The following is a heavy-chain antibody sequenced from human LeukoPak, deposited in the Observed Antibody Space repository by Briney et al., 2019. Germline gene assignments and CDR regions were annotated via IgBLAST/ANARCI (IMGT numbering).Heavy chain of an antibody. CDR2: IWYDGSNK. V-gene: IGHV3-30*02. CDR3: AKVKWGYSNSWYQNY. CDR1: GFTFSSYG. D-gene: IGHD6-13*01. J-gene: IGHJ4*02. Sequence: PGGSLRLSCAASGFTFSSYGMHWVRQAPGKGLEWVALIWYDGSNKYYADSVKGRFTISRDNSNNTLYLQMDSLRAEDTAVYYCAKVKWGYSNSWYQNYWGQGTLVTVSS.